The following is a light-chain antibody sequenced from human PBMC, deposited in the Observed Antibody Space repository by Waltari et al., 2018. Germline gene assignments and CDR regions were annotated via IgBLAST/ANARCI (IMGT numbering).Light chain of an antibody. CDR1: SSSVGGYNY. CDR3: SSYTSSSPWV. J-gene: IGLJ3*02. V-gene: IGLV2-14*01. Sequence: QSALTPPAYVSGSPGQSITISCTGTSSSVGGYNYASWYQQHPGKAPKLMIYEVSNRPSGVSNRFSGSKSGNTASLTISGLQAEDEADYYCSSYTSSSPWVFGGGTKLTVL. CDR2: EVS.